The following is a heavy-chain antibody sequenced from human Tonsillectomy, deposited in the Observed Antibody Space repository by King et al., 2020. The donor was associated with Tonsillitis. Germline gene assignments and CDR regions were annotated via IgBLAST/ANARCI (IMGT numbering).Heavy chain of an antibody. V-gene: IGHV3-33*05. CDR3: ARDRDDYIFDY. CDR2: ISYDGSNK. CDR1: GFTFSSYD. J-gene: IGHJ4*02. Sequence: VQLVESGGGVVQPGRSLRLSCAASGFTFSSYDIHWVRQAPGKGLEWVAVISYDGSNKYYADSVQGRFTISRDNSKNRLYLQMHSLRAEDTAVYYCARDRDDYIFDYWGQGTLVTVSS. D-gene: IGHD4/OR15-4a*01.